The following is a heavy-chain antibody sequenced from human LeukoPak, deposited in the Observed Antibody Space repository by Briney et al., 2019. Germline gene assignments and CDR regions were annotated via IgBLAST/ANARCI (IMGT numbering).Heavy chain of an antibody. CDR1: GFTFNTFT. J-gene: IGHJ4*02. D-gene: IGHD3-9*01. V-gene: IGHV3-48*01. Sequence: PGGSLRLSCLASGFTFNTFTMNWVRQAPGKGLERISFINTKSKSMYYADSVKGRFTISRDNFRNSLYLQMNNLRAEDTALYYCVRDRDWAFDYWGQGTLVTVSS. CDR3: VRDRDWAFDY. CDR2: INTKSKSM.